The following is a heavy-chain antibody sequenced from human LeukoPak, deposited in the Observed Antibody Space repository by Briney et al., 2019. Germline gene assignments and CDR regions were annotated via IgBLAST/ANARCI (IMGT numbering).Heavy chain of an antibody. CDR3: AKERITTTAFDY. D-gene: IGHD4-17*01. CDR1: GFTFTNYP. Sequence: GGSLRLSCAASGFTFTNYPMNWVRQAPGKGLEWVSDISGSGGNTHYADSVKGRFTISRGNSKNTLYLQMNSLRAEDTAIYYCAKERITTTAFDYWGQGTLVTVSS. CDR2: ISGSGGNT. V-gene: IGHV3-23*01. J-gene: IGHJ4*02.